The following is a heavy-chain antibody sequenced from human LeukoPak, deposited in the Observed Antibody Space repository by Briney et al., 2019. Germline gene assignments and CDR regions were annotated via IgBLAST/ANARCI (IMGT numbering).Heavy chain of an antibody. CDR2: IYTSGST. J-gene: IGHJ4*02. CDR1: GGSISSGSYY. CDR3: ARGLFALRYFDW. Sequence: PSETLSLTCTVSGGSISSGSYYWSWIRQPAGKGLECIGRIYTSGSTDYNPSLKSRVSISVGTSKNQFSLKLSSVTAADTAVYYCARGLFALRYFDWWGQGTLVTVSS. V-gene: IGHV4-61*02. D-gene: IGHD3-9*01.